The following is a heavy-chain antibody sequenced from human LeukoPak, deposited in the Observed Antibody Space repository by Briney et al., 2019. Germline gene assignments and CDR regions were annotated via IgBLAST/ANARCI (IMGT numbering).Heavy chain of an antibody. Sequence: SVKVSCKASGGTFSSYTNSWVRQAPGQGLEWMGRIIPILGIANYAQKFQGRVTITADKSTSTAYMELSSLRSEDTAVYYCARDQVDSRAPWFDPWGQGTLVTVSS. CDR3: ARDQVDSRAPWFDP. CDR2: IIPILGIA. D-gene: IGHD3-22*01. V-gene: IGHV1-69*04. J-gene: IGHJ5*02. CDR1: GGTFSSYT.